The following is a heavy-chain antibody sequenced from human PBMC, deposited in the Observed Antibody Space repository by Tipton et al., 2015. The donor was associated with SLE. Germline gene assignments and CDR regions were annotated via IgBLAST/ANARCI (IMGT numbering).Heavy chain of an antibody. V-gene: IGHV3-33*01. Sequence: SLRLSCAASGFTFKGFGMHWVRQAPGKGLEWVAVIWNDGTKTYYADSVKGRFTISRDNSKNTLDLQMDSLRTEDTAVYFCARGRHCMDVWGKGTTVTVSS. J-gene: IGHJ6*03. CDR1: GFTFKGFG. CDR2: IWNDGTKT. CDR3: ARGRHCMDV.